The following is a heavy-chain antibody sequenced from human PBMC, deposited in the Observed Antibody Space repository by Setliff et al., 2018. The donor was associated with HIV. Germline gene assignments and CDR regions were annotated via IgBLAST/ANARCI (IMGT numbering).Heavy chain of an antibody. J-gene: IGHJ4*02. D-gene: IGHD4-17*01. Sequence: SETLSLTCTVSGGSISSYYWSWIRQPPGKGLEWIGYIYYSGSTNYNPSLKSRVTISVDTSKNQFSLKLSSVTASGTAVYYCARAAAGNTGPFDLWGQGSPVTVSS. CDR3: ARAAAGNTGPFDL. CDR1: GGSISSYY. V-gene: IGHV4-59*08. CDR2: IYYSGST.